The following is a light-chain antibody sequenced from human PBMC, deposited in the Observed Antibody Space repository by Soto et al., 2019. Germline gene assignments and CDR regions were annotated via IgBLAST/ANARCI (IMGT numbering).Light chain of an antibody. CDR1: QGIGND. Sequence: AIQMTQSPSSLSASVGDRVTITCRASQGIGNDLGWYQQKPGKAPNLLIYAASNLQNGVPSRFSGSGSGTAFTLTISSLQPEDFATYYCLQDHNYPLTFGGGTRWIS. J-gene: IGKJ4*01. V-gene: IGKV1-6*01. CDR2: AAS. CDR3: LQDHNYPLT.